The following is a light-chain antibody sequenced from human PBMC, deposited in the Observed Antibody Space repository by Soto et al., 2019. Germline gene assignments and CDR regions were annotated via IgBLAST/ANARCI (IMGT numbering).Light chain of an antibody. J-gene: IGKJ1*01. CDR1: QDISTR. CDR2: AAS. CDR3: QQAHTFPWT. V-gene: IGKV1-12*01. Sequence: DIQLTQSPSSVSASVGDRVTITCRASQDISTRLAWYQQKPGTAPKLLIYAASTSGSGVPSRLSGSGSGTDFSLTVSSLQSEDFATYFCQQAHTFPWTFGQGTKVDIK.